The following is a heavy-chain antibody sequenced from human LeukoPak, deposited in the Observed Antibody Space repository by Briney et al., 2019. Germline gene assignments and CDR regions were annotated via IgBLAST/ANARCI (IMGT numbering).Heavy chain of an antibody. J-gene: IGHJ4*02. CDR3: ARDDCGDTCYPGGY. CDR1: GYTFTKYV. CDR2: INAGNGDT. D-gene: IGHD2-21*01. V-gene: IGHV1-3*01. Sequence: ASVKVSCKASGYTFTKYVVHWVRQAPGQRPEWMGWINAGNGDTKYSQNFQDRVTITRDTTANTAYMELSSLTSEDTALYYCARDDCGDTCYPGGYWGQGTLVTVSS.